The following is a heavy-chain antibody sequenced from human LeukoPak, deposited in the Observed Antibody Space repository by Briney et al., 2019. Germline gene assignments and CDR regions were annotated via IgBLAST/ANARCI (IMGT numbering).Heavy chain of an antibody. CDR3: AREGARWEPSFSAFDI. Sequence: PSQTLSLTCTVSGGSISSGSYYWNWIRQPAGKGLEWIGYIYYSGSTSYNPSLKSRVTISVDTSKNQFSLKLSSVTAADTAVYYCAREGARWEPSFSAFDIWGQGTMVTVSS. J-gene: IGHJ3*02. CDR2: IYYSGST. CDR1: GGSISSGSYY. D-gene: IGHD1-26*01. V-gene: IGHV4-61*10.